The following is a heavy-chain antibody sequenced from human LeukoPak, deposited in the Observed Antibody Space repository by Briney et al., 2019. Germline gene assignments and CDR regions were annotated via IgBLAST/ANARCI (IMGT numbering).Heavy chain of an antibody. CDR1: GFTFSSYS. D-gene: IGHD3-3*01. V-gene: IGHV3-21*01. J-gene: IGHJ4*02. Sequence: GGPLRLSCAASGFTFSSYSMNWVRQAPGKGLEWVSSISSSSSYIYYADSVKGRFTISRDNAKNSLYLQMNSLRAEDTAVYYCASGYYDFWSGYYHWGQGTLVTVSS. CDR2: ISSSSSYI. CDR3: ASGYYDFWSGYYH.